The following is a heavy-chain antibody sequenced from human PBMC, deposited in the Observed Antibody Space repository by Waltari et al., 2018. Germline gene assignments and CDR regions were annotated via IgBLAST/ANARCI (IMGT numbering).Heavy chain of an antibody. CDR2: VSYSGTT. CDR3: ATYIGASVGTAAFDV. J-gene: IGHJ3*01. D-gene: IGHD5-12*01. CDR1: GVSITSNRHH. Sequence: QLQLQESRPRLVRPSETLSLTCRLSGVSITSNRHHCAWIRQSPGQGREWIGTVSYSGTTYISPSLKSRVSVSRDTSKNQVSLILGSVTAADMAVYYCATYIGASVGTAAFDVWGQGTMVTVSS. V-gene: IGHV4-39*01.